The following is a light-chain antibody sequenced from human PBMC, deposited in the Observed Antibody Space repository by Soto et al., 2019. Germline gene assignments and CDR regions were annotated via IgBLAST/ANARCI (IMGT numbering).Light chain of an antibody. Sequence: IQLTQSPSSLSASVGARVPITCRASQDIAIYLAWYQQKPGKAPKLLIYAASTLQSGVPSRFSGSGSGTDFTLTISCLQSEDFATYYCQQYYSYPRTFGPGTKVD. J-gene: IGKJ3*01. CDR2: AAS. CDR1: QDIAIY. CDR3: QQYYSYPRT. V-gene: IGKV1-9*01.